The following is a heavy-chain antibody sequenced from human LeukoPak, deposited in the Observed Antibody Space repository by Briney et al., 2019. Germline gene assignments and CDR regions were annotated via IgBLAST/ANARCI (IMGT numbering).Heavy chain of an antibody. J-gene: IGHJ4*02. CDR1: GFTFSDCA. CDR3: TSGGGRAAAYTFSYAY. D-gene: IGHD6-13*01. V-gene: IGHV3-49*04. Sequence: PGGSLRLSCTASGFTFSDCAICWVRQAPGKGLEWVSFIRSKAYGGTTEYAASVKGRFTISRDDSKTIAYLHMNSLKTEDTAVYYGTSGGGRAAAYTFSYAYWGQGTLVTVSS. CDR2: IRSKAYGGTT.